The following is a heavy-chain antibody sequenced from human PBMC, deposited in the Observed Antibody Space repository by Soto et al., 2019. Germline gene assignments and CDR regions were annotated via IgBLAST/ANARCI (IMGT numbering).Heavy chain of an antibody. J-gene: IGHJ6*02. V-gene: IGHV1-69*06. D-gene: IGHD1-20*01. CDR3: AGGVCITGASGINDYGLDV. CDR1: GVTFSNLA. Sequence: QVQLVQSGAEVKKPGSSVKVSCKASGVTFSNLAISWVRQAPGQGLEWMGGITPLFGTPNYAQKFQGRIIVTADRSTSTAYMELSGQRSDDTALYFCAGGVCITGASGINDYGLDVWGQGTTVIVSS. CDR2: ITPLFGTP.